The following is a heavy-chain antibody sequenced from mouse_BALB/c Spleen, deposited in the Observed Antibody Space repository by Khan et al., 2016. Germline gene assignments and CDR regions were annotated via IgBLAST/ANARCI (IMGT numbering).Heavy chain of an antibody. J-gene: IGHJ4*01. CDR2: IYPYNGGT. Sequence: VQLQQSGPELVKPGASVKISCKASGYTFTDYNMHWVKQSHGKSLEWIGYIYPYNGGTGYNQKFKSKATLTVDNSSSTAYMELRSLTSEDSAVYYCAREVRRYYYAMDDWGQGTSVTVSS. V-gene: IGHV1S29*02. CDR3: AREVRRYYYAMDD. D-gene: IGHD2-14*01. CDR1: GYTFTDYN.